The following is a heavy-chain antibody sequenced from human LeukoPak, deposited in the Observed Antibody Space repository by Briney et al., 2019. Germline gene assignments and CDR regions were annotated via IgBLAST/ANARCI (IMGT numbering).Heavy chain of an antibody. D-gene: IGHD1-1*01. CDR3: ARHMGLGYTYFYPYFDY. CDR1: GGSISSYY. J-gene: IGHJ4*01. V-gene: IGHV4-59*08. CDR2: IYYSGST. Sequence: SETLSLTCTVSGGSISSYYWSWIQQPPGKGLEWIGYIYYSGSTNYNPSLKSRVTISVDTSKNQFSLKLSSVTAADTAVYYCARHMGLGYTYFYPYFDYWGQGTLVTVSS.